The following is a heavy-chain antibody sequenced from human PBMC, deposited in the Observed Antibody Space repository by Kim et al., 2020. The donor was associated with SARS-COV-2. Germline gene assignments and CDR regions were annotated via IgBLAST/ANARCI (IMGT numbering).Heavy chain of an antibody. V-gene: IGHV1-69*13. CDR3: AGNGWLTNGMDV. J-gene: IGHJ6*02. Sequence: SVKVSCKASGGTFSSYAISWVRQAPGQGLEWMGGIIPIFGTANYAQKFQGRVTITADESTSTAYMELSSLRSEDTAVYYCAGNGWLTNGMDVWGQGTTVTVSS. CDR1: GGTFSSYA. CDR2: IIPIFGTA. D-gene: IGHD5-12*01.